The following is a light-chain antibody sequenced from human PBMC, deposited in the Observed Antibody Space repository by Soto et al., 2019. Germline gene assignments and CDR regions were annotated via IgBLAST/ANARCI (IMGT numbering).Light chain of an antibody. CDR3: SSFAVSNSFV. J-gene: IGLJ1*01. V-gene: IGLV2-8*01. CDR2: EVN. CDR1: SNDVGGYNY. Sequence: QSALTQPPSASGSPGQSVTISCTGTSNDVGGYNYVSWYQQHPGKAPKLMIYEVNKRPSGVPDRFSGSKSGNTASLTVSGLQAEDEANYYFSSFAVSNSFVFGTGTKVTVL.